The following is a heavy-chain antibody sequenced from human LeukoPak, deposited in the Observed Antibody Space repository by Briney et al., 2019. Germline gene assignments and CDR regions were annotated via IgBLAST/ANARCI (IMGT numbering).Heavy chain of an antibody. V-gene: IGHV1-69*02. CDR3: ARGIDSSGVDH. Sequence: SVKVSCKASGGTFSSYTISWVRQVPGQGLEWMGRIIPILGIANYAQKFQGRVTITADKSTSTAYMELSSLRSEDTAVYYCARGIDSSGVDHWGQGTLVSVSS. D-gene: IGHD6-19*01. J-gene: IGHJ4*02. CDR2: IIPILGIA. CDR1: GGTFSSYT.